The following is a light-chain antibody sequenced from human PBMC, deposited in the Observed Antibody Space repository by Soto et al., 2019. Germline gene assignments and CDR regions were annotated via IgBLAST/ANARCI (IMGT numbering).Light chain of an antibody. CDR2: EVS. V-gene: IGLV2-14*01. CDR3: SSYTSISTRV. J-gene: IGLJ3*02. Sequence: QSALTQPASVSGSPGQSITISCTGTSSDVGSYNYVSWYQQHPGKAPKLMIYEVSTRPSGVSNRFSGSKSGNTAPLTISGLQAEEEDNYCCSSYTSISTRVFGGGTQLTVL. CDR1: SSDVGSYNY.